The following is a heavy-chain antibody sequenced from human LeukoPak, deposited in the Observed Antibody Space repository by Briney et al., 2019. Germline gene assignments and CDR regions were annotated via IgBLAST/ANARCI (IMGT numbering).Heavy chain of an antibody. J-gene: IGHJ4*02. CDR2: IYYSGST. Sequence: SETLSLTCTVSGSSISSSSYYWGWIRQPPGKGLEWIGSIYYSGSTYYNPSLKSRVTISVDTSKNQFSLKLSSVTAADTAVYYCARHPAGYYDSSGYYDYWGQGTLVTVSS. CDR1: GSSISSSSYY. CDR3: ARHPAGYYDSSGYYDY. D-gene: IGHD3-22*01. V-gene: IGHV4-39*01.